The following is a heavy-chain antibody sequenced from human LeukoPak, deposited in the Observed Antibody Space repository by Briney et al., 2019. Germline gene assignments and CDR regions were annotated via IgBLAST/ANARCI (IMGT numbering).Heavy chain of an antibody. CDR1: GGSIISYY. CDR2: IYTSGST. J-gene: IGHJ6*03. V-gene: IGHV4-4*07. Sequence: SETLSLTCTVSGGSIISYYWSWFRQPAGKGLEWIGRIYTSGSTNYNPSLKSRVTISVDTSKNQFSLKLSSVTAADTSVYYCASSDSPGYYYYYMDVWGKGTTVTISS. D-gene: IGHD2-21*02. CDR3: ASSDSPGYYYYYMDV.